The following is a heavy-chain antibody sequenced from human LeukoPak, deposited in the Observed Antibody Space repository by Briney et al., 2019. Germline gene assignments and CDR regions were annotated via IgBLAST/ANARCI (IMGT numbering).Heavy chain of an antibody. Sequence: ASVKVSCKASGYTFTGYYMHWVRQAPGQGLEWMGWINPNSGGTNYAQKFQGRVTMTRDTSISTAYMELSRLRSDDTAVYYCARPYYDSSGYYISFGYWGQEPWSPSPQ. D-gene: IGHD3-22*01. CDR2: INPNSGGT. V-gene: IGHV1-2*02. CDR1: GYTFTGYY. J-gene: IGHJ4*01. CDR3: ARPYYDSSGYYISFGY.